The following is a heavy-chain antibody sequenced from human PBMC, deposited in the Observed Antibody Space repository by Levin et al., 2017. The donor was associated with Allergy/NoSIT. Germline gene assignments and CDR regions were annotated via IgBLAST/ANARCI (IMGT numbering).Heavy chain of an antibody. CDR1: GFTFSDYY. D-gene: IGHD5-12*01. V-gene: IGHV3-11*05. Sequence: GESLKISCAASGFTFSDYYMSWIRQAPGKGLEWVSYISSSSSYTNYADSVKGRFTISRDNAKNSLYLQMNSLRAEDTAVYYCARERGYSGYGVDDAFDIWGQGTMVTVSS. CDR2: ISSSSSYT. J-gene: IGHJ3*02. CDR3: ARERGYSGYGVDDAFDI.